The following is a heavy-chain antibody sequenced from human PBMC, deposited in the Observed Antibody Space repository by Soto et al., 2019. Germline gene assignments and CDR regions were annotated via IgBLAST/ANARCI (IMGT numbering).Heavy chain of an antibody. CDR2: ISAYNGNT. J-gene: IGHJ4*02. CDR3: AILYSSGWYVYFDY. V-gene: IGHV1-18*01. D-gene: IGHD6-19*01. CDR1: GYTFTSYG. Sequence: GASVKVSCKASGYTFTSYGISWVRQAPGQGLEWMGWISAYNGNTNYAQKLQGRVTMTTDTSTSTAYMELRSLRSDDTAVYYCAILYSSGWYVYFDYWGQGTLVTVSS.